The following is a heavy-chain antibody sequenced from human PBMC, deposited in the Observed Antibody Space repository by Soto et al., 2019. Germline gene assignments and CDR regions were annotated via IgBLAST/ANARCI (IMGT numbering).Heavy chain of an antibody. D-gene: IGHD1-26*01. CDR3: ARDCWIVGDTVSYYYAMDV. Sequence: PGGSLRLSCAASGFTFSSYEMNWVRQAPGKGLEWVSYISSSGSTIYYADSVKGRFTISRDNAKNSLYLQMNSLRAEDTAVYYCARDCWIVGDTVSYYYAMDVWGQGTTVTVSS. J-gene: IGHJ6*02. CDR2: ISSSGSTI. V-gene: IGHV3-48*03. CDR1: GFTFSSYE.